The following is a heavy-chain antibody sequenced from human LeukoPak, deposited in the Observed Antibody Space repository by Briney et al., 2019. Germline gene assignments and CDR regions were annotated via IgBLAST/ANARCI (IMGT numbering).Heavy chain of an antibody. J-gene: IGHJ3*02. Sequence: GESLRLSCVGSGFTFSSYGVHWARQAPGKGLEWVAVIWYDGSNKYYADFVKGRFTISRDNSKNTLYLQMISLRAEDTAVYYCARAQDYDSSGYVDGFDIWGQGTMVTVSS. CDR2: IWYDGSNK. V-gene: IGHV3-33*01. CDR1: GFTFSSYG. D-gene: IGHD3-22*01. CDR3: ARAQDYDSSGYVDGFDI.